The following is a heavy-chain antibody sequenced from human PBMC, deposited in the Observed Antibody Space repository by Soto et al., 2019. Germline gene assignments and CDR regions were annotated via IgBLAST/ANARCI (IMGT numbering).Heavy chain of an antibody. CDR2: ISYDGSNK. CDR1: GFTFISYG. Sequence: SGGSLRLSCAASGFTFISYGIHLFRHSPVKGLEWVAVISYDGSNKYYADSVKGRFTISRDNSKNTLYLQMNSLRAEDTAVYYCAKDPTPVVAAAGRRGSYYFDYWGQGTLVTVSS. V-gene: IGHV3-30*18. J-gene: IGHJ4*02. D-gene: IGHD6-13*01. CDR3: AKDPTPVVAAAGRRGSYYFDY.